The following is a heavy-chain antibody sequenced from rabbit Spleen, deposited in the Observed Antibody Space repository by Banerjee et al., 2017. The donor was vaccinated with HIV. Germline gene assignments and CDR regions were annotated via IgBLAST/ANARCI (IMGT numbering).Heavy chain of an antibody. CDR1: GFSFDSGSGFSFNSGYD. J-gene: IGHJ6*01. V-gene: IGHV1S40*01. D-gene: IGHD8-1*01. Sequence: QSLEESGGDLVKPGGTLTLTCTASGFSFDSGSGFSFNSGYDLCWVRQAPGKGLEWISCIAGSSSGFTYSATWAKGRFTISKTSSTTVTLQMTSLTAADTATYFCARDTGSSFSSYGMDLWGQGTLVTVS. CDR2: IAGSSSGFT. CDR3: ARDTGSSFSSYGMDL.